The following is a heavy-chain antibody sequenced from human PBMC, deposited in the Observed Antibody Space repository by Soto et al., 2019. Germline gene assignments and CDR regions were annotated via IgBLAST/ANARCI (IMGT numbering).Heavy chain of an antibody. CDR2: IYPGDSDT. V-gene: IGHV5-51*01. J-gene: IGHJ6*02. Sequence: GESLKISCKGSGYSFTSYWIGWVRQMPGKGLEWMGIIYPGDSDTRYSPSFQGQVTISADKSISTAYLQWSSLKASDTAMYYCARTSAGGKYYYSLDVWGPVTTVTVSS. CDR3: ARTSAGGKYYYSLDV. D-gene: IGHD6-13*01. CDR1: GYSFTSYW.